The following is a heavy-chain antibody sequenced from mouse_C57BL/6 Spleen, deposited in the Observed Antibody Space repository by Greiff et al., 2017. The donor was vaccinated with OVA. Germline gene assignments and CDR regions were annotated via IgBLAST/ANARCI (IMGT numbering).Heavy chain of an antibody. CDR3: GGYYYGSSYWYFDV. D-gene: IGHD1-1*01. J-gene: IGHJ1*03. Sequence: QVTLKECGPGILQPSQTLSLTCSFSGFSLSTFGMGVGWIRQPSGKGLEWLAHIWWDDDKYYNPALKSRLTISKDTSKNQVVLKIANVDTADTATYYCGGYYYGSSYWYFDVWGTGTTVTVSS. V-gene: IGHV8-8*01. CDR1: GFSLSTFGMG. CDR2: IWWDDDK.